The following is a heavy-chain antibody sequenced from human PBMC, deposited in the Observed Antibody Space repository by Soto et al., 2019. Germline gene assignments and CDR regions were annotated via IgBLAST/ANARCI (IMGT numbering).Heavy chain of an antibody. V-gene: IGHV5-51*01. CDR2: IYPGDSHT. CDR3: ARQGYCSTTACSTVDY. J-gene: IGHJ4*02. Sequence: RVESLKISCKGSGYIFTSYWIGCFLQMPVKGLEWLGIIYPGDSHTRYSPSFQGQVTISADKSISTAYLQWNSLKASDTAIYYCARQGYCSTTACSTVDYWGQGTLVTVSS. D-gene: IGHD2-2*02. CDR1: GYIFTSYW.